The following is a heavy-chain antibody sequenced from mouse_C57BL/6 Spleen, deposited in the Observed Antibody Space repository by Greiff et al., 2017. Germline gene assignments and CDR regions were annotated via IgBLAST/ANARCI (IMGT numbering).Heavy chain of an antibody. CDR3: ARDYYGSSWDYAMDY. V-gene: IGHV5-17*01. CDR2: ISSGSSTI. CDR1: GFTFSDYG. D-gene: IGHD1-1*01. J-gene: IGHJ4*01. Sequence: EVHLVESGGGLVKPGGSLKLSCAASGFTFSDYGMHWVRQAPEKGLEWVAYISSGSSTIYYADTVKGRFTISRDNAKNTLFLQMTSLRSEDTAMYYCARDYYGSSWDYAMDYWGQGTSVTVSS.